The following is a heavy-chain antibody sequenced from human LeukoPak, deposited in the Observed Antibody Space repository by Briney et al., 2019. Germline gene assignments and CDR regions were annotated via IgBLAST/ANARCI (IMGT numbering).Heavy chain of an antibody. D-gene: IGHD6-13*01. CDR1: GYTFTNYG. CDR3: ARGEAAARHFDY. J-gene: IGHJ4*02. CDR2: ISVYNGNT. Sequence: ASVKVSCKASGYTFTNYGISWVRQAPGHGLEWMGGISVYNGNTNYAQKLQGRVTMTTDTSTTTAYMELRSLRSDDTAVYYCARGEAAARHFDYWGQGTLVTVSS. V-gene: IGHV1-18*01.